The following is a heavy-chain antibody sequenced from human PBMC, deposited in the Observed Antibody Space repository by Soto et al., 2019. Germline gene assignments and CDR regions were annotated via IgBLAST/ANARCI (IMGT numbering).Heavy chain of an antibody. CDR3: ARWRTYYDFWSGPDYYYYYGMDV. CDR1: GYTFTSYA. V-gene: IGHV1-3*01. Sequence: GASVKVSYKASGYTFTSYAMHWVRQAPGQRLEWMGWINDGNGNTKYSQNFHGRVTITRDTSASTAYVDLSSLRSEDTAVYYCARWRTYYDFWSGPDYYYYYGMDVWGQGTTVTVSS. D-gene: IGHD3-3*01. J-gene: IGHJ6*02. CDR2: INDGNGNT.